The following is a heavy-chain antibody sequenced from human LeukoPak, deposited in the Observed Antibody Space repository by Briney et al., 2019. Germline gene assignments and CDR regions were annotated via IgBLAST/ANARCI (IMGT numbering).Heavy chain of an antibody. Sequence: GGSLRLSCTPSGFTFSNYHMKWVRQAPGKGLEWVSYISSSSRATYYADSVKGRFTISRDNAKNSLYLQMNSLTDEDTAVYYCAAYSNYAYSFDPWGQGTLVTVSS. V-gene: IGHV3-48*02. CDR1: GFTFSNYH. CDR2: ISSSSRAT. J-gene: IGHJ5*02. CDR3: AAYSNYAYSFDP. D-gene: IGHD4-11*01.